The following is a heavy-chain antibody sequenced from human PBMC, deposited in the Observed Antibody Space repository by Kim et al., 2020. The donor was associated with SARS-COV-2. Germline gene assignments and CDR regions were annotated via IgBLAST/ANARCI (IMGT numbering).Heavy chain of an antibody. Sequence: GGSLRLSCATSGFTFSRHWMSWVRQAPGKGLEWVANIKQDGSEKNYVDSVRGRFTISRDNAKNSLHLQMNSLRAEDTAVYYCARGADWGQGTLVTVSS. CDR3: ARGAD. CDR1: GFTFSRHW. J-gene: IGHJ4*02. CDR2: IKQDGSEK. V-gene: IGHV3-7*01.